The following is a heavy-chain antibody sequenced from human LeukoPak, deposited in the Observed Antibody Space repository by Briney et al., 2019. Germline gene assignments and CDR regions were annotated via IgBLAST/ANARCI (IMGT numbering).Heavy chain of an antibody. V-gene: IGHV4-59*01. CDR2: IFYSGST. J-gene: IGHJ5*02. Sequence: PSETLFLTCTVSGGSISSYYWTWIRQPPGKGLEWIGYIFYSGSTNYSPSLKSRVTISVDTSKNQFSLKLSSVTAADTAVYFCARTSGYSCGFPFDPWGQGSLVTVSS. CDR3: ARTSGYSCGFPFDP. D-gene: IGHD5-18*01. CDR1: GGSISSYY.